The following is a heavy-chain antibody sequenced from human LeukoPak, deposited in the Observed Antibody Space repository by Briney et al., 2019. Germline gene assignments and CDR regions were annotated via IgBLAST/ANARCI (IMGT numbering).Heavy chain of an antibody. D-gene: IGHD3-10*01. J-gene: IGHJ4*02. V-gene: IGHV4-59*12. CDR3: ASNLWFGELGG. Sequence: SETLSLTCTVSGGSISNFYWTWIRQSPGKGLEWIGYISYSGTTKYSPSLKSRVTMSLDTSKNQFSLKLSSVTAADTAVYYCASNLWFGELGGWGQGTMVTVSS. CDR1: GGSISNFY. CDR2: ISYSGTT.